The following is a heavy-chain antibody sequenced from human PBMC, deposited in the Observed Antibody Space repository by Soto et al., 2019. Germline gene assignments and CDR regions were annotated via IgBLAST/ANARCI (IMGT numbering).Heavy chain of an antibody. CDR3: AREGDSSSSRGNFDY. CDR2: IYHSGST. J-gene: IGHJ4*02. Sequence: PSGTLSLTCAVSGGSISSSNWWRWVRQPRGKGLEWIGEIYHSGSTNYNPSLKSRVTISVDKSKNQFSLKLSSVTAADTAVYYCAREGDSSSSRGNFDYWGQGTLVTVSS. D-gene: IGHD6-6*01. CDR1: GGSISSSNW. V-gene: IGHV4-4*02.